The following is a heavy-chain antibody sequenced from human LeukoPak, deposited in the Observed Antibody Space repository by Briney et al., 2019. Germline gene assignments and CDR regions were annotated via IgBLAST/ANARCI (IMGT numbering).Heavy chain of an antibody. D-gene: IGHD3-22*01. CDR2: INHSGST. CDR3: ARGVFYYDSSGYYLDY. J-gene: IGHJ4*02. CDR1: GGSFSGYY. Sequence: SETLSLTCAVYGGSFSGYYWSWIRQPPGKGLEWIGEINHSGSTNYNPSLKSRVTISVDTPKNQFSLKLSSVTAADTAVYYCARGVFYYDSSGYYLDYWGQGTLVTVSS. V-gene: IGHV4-34*01.